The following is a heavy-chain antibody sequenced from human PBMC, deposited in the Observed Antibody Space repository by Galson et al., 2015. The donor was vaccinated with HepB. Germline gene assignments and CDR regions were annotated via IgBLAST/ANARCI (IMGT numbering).Heavy chain of an antibody. Sequence: SLRLSCAASGFTFSDYSMSWVRQAPGKGLEWVSSISGNSHYIYYADSLKGRFTVSRDNAKSSLYLQMNSLRAEDTAVYYCAREYRPGFGLGSYYPNWFDPWGQGTLVTVSS. D-gene: IGHD3-10*01. CDR1: GFTFSDYS. V-gene: IGHV3-21*01. CDR3: AREYRPGFGLGSYYPNWFDP. J-gene: IGHJ5*02. CDR2: ISGNSHYI.